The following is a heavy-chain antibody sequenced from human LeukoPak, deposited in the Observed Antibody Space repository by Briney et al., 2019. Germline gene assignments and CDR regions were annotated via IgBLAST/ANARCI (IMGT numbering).Heavy chain of an antibody. J-gene: IGHJ4*02. CDR3: ARGPFDY. Sequence: GGSLRLPCAASGFTFSSYGMHWVRQAPGKGLEWVAVISYDGSNKYYADSVKGRFTISRDNSKNTLYLQMNSLRAEDTAVYYCARGPFDYWGQGTLVTVSS. CDR1: GFTFSSYG. CDR2: ISYDGSNK. V-gene: IGHV3-30*03.